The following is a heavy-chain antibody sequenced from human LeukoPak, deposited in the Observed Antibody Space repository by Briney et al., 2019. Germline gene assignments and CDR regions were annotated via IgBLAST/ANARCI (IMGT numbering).Heavy chain of an antibody. J-gene: IGHJ4*02. V-gene: IGHV3-21*01. D-gene: IGHD3-9*01. CDR2: ISSSSSYI. CDR1: GFTFSSYS. CDR3: ARDGIYYDILTGYRHFDY. Sequence: MAGGSLRLSCAASGFTFSSYSMNWVRQAPGKGLEWVSSISSSSSYIYYADSVKGRFTISRDNAKNSMYLQMNSLRAEDTAVYYCARDGIYYDILTGYRHFDYWGQGTLVTVFS.